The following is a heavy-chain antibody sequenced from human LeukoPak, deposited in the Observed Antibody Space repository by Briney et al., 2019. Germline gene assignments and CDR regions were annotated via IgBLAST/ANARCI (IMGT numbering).Heavy chain of an antibody. CDR2: MNPNSGNT. V-gene: IGHV1-8*01. CDR1: GYTFTSYD. Sequence: GASVKVSCKASGYTFTSYDINWVRQATGQGLEWMGWMNPNSGNTGYAQKFQGRVTMTRNTSISTAYMELSSLRSEDTAVYYCARPYYYGSGSYSHWFDPWGQGTLVTVSS. D-gene: IGHD3-10*01. CDR3: ARPYYYGSGSYSHWFDP. J-gene: IGHJ5*02.